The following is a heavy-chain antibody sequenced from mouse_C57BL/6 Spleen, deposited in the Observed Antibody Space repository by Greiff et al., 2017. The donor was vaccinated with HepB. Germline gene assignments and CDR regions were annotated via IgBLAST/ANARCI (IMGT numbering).Heavy chain of an antibody. J-gene: IGHJ2*01. CDR1: GFTFSDYY. D-gene: IGHD1-1*01. CDR3: ARGLITTVVATNYYFDY. Sequence: EVQVVESEGGLVQPGSSMKLSCTASGFTFSDYYMAWVRQVPEKGLEWVANINYDGSSTYYLDSLKSRFIISRDNAKNILYLQMSSLKSEDTATYYCARGLITTVVATNYYFDYWGQGTTLTVSS. CDR2: INYDGSST. V-gene: IGHV5-16*01.